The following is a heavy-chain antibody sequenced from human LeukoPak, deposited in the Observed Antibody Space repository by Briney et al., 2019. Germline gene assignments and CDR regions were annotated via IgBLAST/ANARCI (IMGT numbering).Heavy chain of an antibody. D-gene: IGHD5-18*01. CDR2: INPNSGGT. J-gene: IGHJ1*01. CDR3: ARDQGLPGGGYFQH. CDR1: GYTFTGYY. Sequence: ASVKVSCKASGYTFTGYYMHWVRQAPGQGREWMGRINPNSGGTNYAQKFQGRVTMTRDTSISTAYMELSRLRSDDTAVYYCARDQGLPGGGYFQHWGQGTLVTVSS. V-gene: IGHV1-2*06.